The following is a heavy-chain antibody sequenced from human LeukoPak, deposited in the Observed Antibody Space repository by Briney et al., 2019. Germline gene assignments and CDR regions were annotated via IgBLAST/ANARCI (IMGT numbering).Heavy chain of an antibody. J-gene: IGHJ4*02. V-gene: IGHV3-30-3*01. Sequence: GALRLSCAASGFTFSSYAMHWVRQAPGKGLEWVAVISYDGSNKYYADSVKGRFTISRDNSKNTLYLQMNSLRAEDTAVYYCARGNIAVAVPSKPDYWGQGTLVTVSS. CDR1: GFTFSSYA. D-gene: IGHD6-19*01. CDR2: ISYDGSNK. CDR3: ARGNIAVAVPSKPDY.